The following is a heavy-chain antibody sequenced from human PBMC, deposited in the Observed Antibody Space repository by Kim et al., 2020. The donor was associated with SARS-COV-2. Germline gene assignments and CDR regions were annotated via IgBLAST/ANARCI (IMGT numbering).Heavy chain of an antibody. V-gene: IGHV3-53*01. CDR1: GFTVSSNY. Sequence: GGSLRLSCAASGFTVSSNYMSWVRQAPGKGLEWVSVSYSGGSTYYAYSVKVRFTISRDNSKNTLYLQMNSLRAEDTAVYYCARGARYFDWLWGYWGQGTLVTVSS. CDR3: ARGARYFDWLWGY. CDR2: SYSGGST. D-gene: IGHD3-9*01. J-gene: IGHJ4*02.